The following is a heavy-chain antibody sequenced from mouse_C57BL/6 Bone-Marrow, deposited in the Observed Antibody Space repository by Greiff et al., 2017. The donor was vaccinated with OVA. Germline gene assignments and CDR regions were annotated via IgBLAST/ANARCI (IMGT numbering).Heavy chain of an antibody. CDR2: INPSSGYT. CDR1: GYTFTSYT. Sequence: VQLVESGAELARPGASVKMSCKASGYTFTSYTMHWVKQRPGKGLAWIGYINPSSGYTKYNQKFKDKATLTADKSSSTAYMQLSSLTSEDSAVYYWAREDCNGFAYWGQGTRVTGSA. J-gene: IGHJ3*01. CDR3: AREDCNGFAY. V-gene: IGHV1-4*01. D-gene: IGHD2-1*01.